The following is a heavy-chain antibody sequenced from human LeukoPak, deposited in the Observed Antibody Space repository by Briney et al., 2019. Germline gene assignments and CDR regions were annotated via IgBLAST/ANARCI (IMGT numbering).Heavy chain of an antibody. J-gene: IGHJ3*02. CDR3: ARTATSRYSSGWSDAFDI. D-gene: IGHD6-19*01. V-gene: IGHV4-59*12. CDR1: GGSISSYY. CDR2: IYYSGST. Sequence: KPSQTLSLTCTVSGGSISSYYWSWIRQPPGKGLEWIGYIYYSGSTNYNPSLKSRVTVSVDTSKNQFSLKLSSVTAADTAVYYCARTATSRYSSGWSDAFDIWGQGTMVTVSS.